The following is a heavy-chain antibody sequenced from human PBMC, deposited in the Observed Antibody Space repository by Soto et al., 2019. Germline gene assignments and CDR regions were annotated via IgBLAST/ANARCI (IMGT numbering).Heavy chain of an antibody. D-gene: IGHD3-3*01. CDR1: GFSFNSYS. Sequence: EVQLVESGGGLVQPGGSLRLSCAASGFSFNSYSMNWVRQAPGKGLEWVSYISSGSMTIYYADSVKGRFTIPREKPKNSLFLQMNSLRAEDTAVYYCARSAFGVVTQDAFDIWGQGTMVTVSS. CDR3: ARSAFGVVTQDAFDI. CDR2: ISSGSMTI. J-gene: IGHJ3*02. V-gene: IGHV3-48*01.